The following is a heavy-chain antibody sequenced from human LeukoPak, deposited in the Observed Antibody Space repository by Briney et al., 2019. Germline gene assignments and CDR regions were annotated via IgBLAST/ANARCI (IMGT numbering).Heavy chain of an antibody. CDR3: ARAFEYYYDSGGYYPAGY. J-gene: IGHJ4*02. V-gene: IGHV3-23*01. Sequence: GGSLRLSCAASGFTFSSHFLSWVRQTPGKGLQWVSALRASDFSTYYADSVKGRFTISSDNSKDTLYLQMNSLRVEDTAVYYCARAFEYYYDSGGYYPAGYWGQGTLVIVSS. D-gene: IGHD3-22*01. CDR2: LRASDFST. CDR1: GFTFSSHF.